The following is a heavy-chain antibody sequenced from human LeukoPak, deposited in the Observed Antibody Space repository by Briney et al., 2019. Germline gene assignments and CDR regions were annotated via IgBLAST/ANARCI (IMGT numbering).Heavy chain of an antibody. V-gene: IGHV5-51*01. Sequence: AGESLKISCKGSGYSFTSYWIGWVRQMPGKGLEWMGIIYPGDSDTRYSPSFQGQVTISADKSISTAYLQWSSLKASDTAMYYCARHPITRYYDSSGYSAAGPDYWGQGTLVTVSS. D-gene: IGHD3-22*01. CDR3: ARHPITRYYDSSGYSAAGPDY. CDR1: GYSFTSYW. J-gene: IGHJ4*02. CDR2: IYPGDSDT.